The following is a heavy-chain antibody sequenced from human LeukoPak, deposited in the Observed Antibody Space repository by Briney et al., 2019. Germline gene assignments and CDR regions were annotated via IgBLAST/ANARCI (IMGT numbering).Heavy chain of an antibody. Sequence: AASVKVSCKASGYTFTGYYMHWVRQAPGQGLEWMGWINPNSGGTNYAQKFQGRVTMTRDTSISTVYMELSSLRSEDTAVYYCARTYYYDSSGQFDIWGQGTMVTVSS. V-gene: IGHV1-2*02. CDR3: ARTYYYDSSGQFDI. J-gene: IGHJ3*02. CDR2: INPNSGGT. CDR1: GYTFTGYY. D-gene: IGHD3-22*01.